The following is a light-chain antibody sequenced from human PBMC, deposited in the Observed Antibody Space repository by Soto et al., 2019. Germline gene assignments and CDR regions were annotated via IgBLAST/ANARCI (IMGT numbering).Light chain of an antibody. CDR1: QSVTSPF. Sequence: EIVLTQSPGTLSFSPGERATLSCRASQSVTSPFFSWYQQKPGQPPRLLIYSTSGRATGIPDRFSGSGSGTDFTLTISSLEPEDSAVYYCQQYGSSPRTFGQGTKVEV. V-gene: IGKV3-20*01. CDR3: QQYGSSPRT. CDR2: STS. J-gene: IGKJ1*01.